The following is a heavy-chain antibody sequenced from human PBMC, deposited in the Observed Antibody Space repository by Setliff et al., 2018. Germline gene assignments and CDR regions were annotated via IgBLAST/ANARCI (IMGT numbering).Heavy chain of an antibody. CDR3: SRLVRYCTTTSCQGASGAEL. V-gene: IGHV1-18*01. Sequence: ASVKVSCKTSGYTFSNYGVSWVRQAPGQGLEWMGWISGYDGNTKYAQNLHGRVTMTTDTSTSTGYMELRSLTSDDTAVYYCSRLVRYCTTTSCQGASGAELWGQGTLVTVSS. CDR2: ISGYDGNT. J-gene: IGHJ4*02. CDR1: GYTFSNYG. D-gene: IGHD2-2*01.